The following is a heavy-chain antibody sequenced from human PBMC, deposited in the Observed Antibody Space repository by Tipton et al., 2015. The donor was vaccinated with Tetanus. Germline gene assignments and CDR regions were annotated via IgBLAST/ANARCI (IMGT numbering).Heavy chain of an antibody. V-gene: IGHV3-21*01. Sequence: GSLRLSCAASGFTFSTYTVNWVRQAPGKGLEWVASISNSNNYIYYADSVKGRFTISRDNANNSLYLQMNSLRAEDTAMYFCARDPTAATSMPYYFDSWGQGTLVTVSS. D-gene: IGHD2/OR15-2a*01. CDR2: ISNSNNYI. J-gene: IGHJ4*02. CDR1: GFTFSTYT. CDR3: ARDPTAATSMPYYFDS.